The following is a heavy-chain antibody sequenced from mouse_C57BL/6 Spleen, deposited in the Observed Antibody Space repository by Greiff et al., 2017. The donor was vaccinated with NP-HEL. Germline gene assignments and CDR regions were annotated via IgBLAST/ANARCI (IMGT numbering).Heavy chain of an antibody. D-gene: IGHD2-3*01. Sequence: QVQLQQPGTELVKPGASVKLSCKASGYTFTSYWMHWVKQRPGQGLEWIGNINPSNGGTNYNEKFKSKATLTVDKSSSTAYMQLSSLTSEDSAVYYCARWGPHYDGYYGVYAMDYWGQGTSVTVSS. J-gene: IGHJ4*01. CDR1: GYTFTSYW. CDR3: ARWGPHYDGYYGVYAMDY. CDR2: INPSNGGT. V-gene: IGHV1-53*01.